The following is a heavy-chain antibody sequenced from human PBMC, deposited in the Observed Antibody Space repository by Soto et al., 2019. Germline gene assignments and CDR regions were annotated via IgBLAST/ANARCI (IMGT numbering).Heavy chain of an antibody. Sequence: AAVKVSCKASGYTFTSYGISWVRQAPGQGLEWMGWISAYNGNTNYAQKLQGRVTMTTDTSTSTAYMELRSLRSDDTAVYYCARDRIVGATIRSAFDIWGQGTMVTVSS. J-gene: IGHJ3*02. V-gene: IGHV1-18*04. CDR1: GYTFTSYG. CDR2: ISAYNGNT. CDR3: ARDRIVGATIRSAFDI. D-gene: IGHD1-26*01.